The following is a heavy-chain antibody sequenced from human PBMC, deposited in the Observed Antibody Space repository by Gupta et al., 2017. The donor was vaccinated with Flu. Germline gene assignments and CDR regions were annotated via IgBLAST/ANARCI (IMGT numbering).Heavy chain of an antibody. CDR2: IASDGSHK. CDR1: GFTFSSYA. V-gene: IGHV3-30*18. J-gene: IGHJ6*03. Sequence: QMQLVESGGGVVQFGTSLRLSCAASGFTFSSYALPWALPAPGKGLEWVADIASDGSHKDDADSVRGRFTSSRDDSKDTLSLEMDSLRVEDTAVYYCAKDGPWTASCPYYCYYMDVWGKGTTVTVSS. D-gene: IGHD2-2*01. CDR3: AKDGPWTASCPYYCYYMDV.